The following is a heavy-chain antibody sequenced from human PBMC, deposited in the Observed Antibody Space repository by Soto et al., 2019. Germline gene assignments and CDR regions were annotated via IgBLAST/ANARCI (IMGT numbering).Heavy chain of an antibody. V-gene: IGHV2-5*02. J-gene: IGHJ5*02. CDR2: IYWDDDK. D-gene: IGHD3-10*01. CDR1: GFSLSTSGVG. Sequence: SGPTLVNPTQTLTLTCTFSGFSLSTSGVGVGWIRQPPGKALEWLALIYWDDDKRYSPSLKSRLTITKDTSKNQVVLTMTNMDPVDTATYYCAHRRDNYYGSGSYSRWFDPWGQGTLVTVSS. CDR3: AHRRDNYYGSGSYSRWFDP.